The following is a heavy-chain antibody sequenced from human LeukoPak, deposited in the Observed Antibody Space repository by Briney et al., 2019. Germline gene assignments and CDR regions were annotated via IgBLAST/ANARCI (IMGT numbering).Heavy chain of an antibody. CDR3: ARDYGGYSNAFDI. V-gene: IGHV4-34*01. D-gene: IGHD2-21*01. J-gene: IGHJ3*02. CDR1: GGSFSGYY. CDR2: IYHSGST. Sequence: SETLSLTCAVYGGSFSGYYWSWIRQPPGKGLEWIGEIYHSGSTNYNPSLKSRVTISVDKSKNQFSLKLSSVTAADTAVYYCARDYGGYSNAFDIWGQGTMVTVSS.